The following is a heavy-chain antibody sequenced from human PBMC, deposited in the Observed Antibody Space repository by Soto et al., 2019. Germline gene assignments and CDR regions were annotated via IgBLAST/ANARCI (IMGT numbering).Heavy chain of an antibody. J-gene: IGHJ4*02. CDR3: ARDFDYFDS. CDR2: VYHTGRT. V-gene: IGHV4-61*01. CDR1: GGSFKSGSYY. Sequence: QVLLQDSGPRLVKPSETLSLTCTVSGGSFKSGSYYWSWVRLPPGKGLEWIGYVYHTGRTSYNPSLKCRVSISMDTSKNQFSLDLDSVTAADTAVYFCARDFDYFDSWGQGTPVTVSS. D-gene: IGHD3-3*01.